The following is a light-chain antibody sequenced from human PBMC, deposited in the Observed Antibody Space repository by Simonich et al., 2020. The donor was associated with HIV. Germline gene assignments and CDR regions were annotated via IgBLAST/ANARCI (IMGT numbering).Light chain of an antibody. CDR3: AAWDDTLNGPV. CDR2: RKN. CDR1: SSNIGSNT. V-gene: IGLV1-44*01. J-gene: IGLJ3*02. Sequence: QSVLTQPPSAFGTPGQRVTISCSGSSSNIGSNTVNWSQQLPGTAPKLLIYRKNQRPSGVPDRFSGSKSGTSASLAISGLQSEDEADYYCAAWDDTLNGPVFGGGTKLTVL.